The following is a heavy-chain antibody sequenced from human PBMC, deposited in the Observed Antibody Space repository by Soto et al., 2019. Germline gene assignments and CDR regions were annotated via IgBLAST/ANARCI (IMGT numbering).Heavy chain of an antibody. CDR1: GGFVSSGSYY. CDR3: ARVERGTATTVVDAFDF. Sequence: QVQLQQWGAGLLKPSETLSLTCAVYGGFVSSGSYYWSWIRQPPGKGLEWIGEMSHSGGTHFKPSLKSRVIISVDTSKNQFSLKMSSVTAADTALSYCARVERGTATTVVDAFDFWGPGTMVTVSS. V-gene: IGHV4-34*01. D-gene: IGHD1-1*01. J-gene: IGHJ3*01. CDR2: MSHSGGT.